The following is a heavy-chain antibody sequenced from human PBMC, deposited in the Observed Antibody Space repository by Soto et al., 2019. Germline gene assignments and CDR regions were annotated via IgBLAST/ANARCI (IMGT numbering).Heavy chain of an antibody. D-gene: IGHD2-15*01. CDR1: GFTFSSYS. CDR2: ISSSSSTI. CDR3: ALRYCSGGSCYSGGDYYYYYGMDV. J-gene: IGHJ6*02. Sequence: EVQLVESGGGLVQPGGSLRLSCAASGFTFSSYSMNWVRQAPGKGLEWVSYISSSSSTIYYADSVKGRFTISRDNAKNSLYLQMNSVRDEDTAVYYCALRYCSGGSCYSGGDYYYYYGMDVWGHGTTVTVSS. V-gene: IGHV3-48*02.